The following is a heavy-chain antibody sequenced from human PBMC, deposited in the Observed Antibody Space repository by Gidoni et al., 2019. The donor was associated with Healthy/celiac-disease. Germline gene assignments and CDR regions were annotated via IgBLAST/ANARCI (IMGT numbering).Heavy chain of an antibody. CDR1: GSSFTSYW. Sequence: EVQLVQSGAEVTQPGESLSISCTGSGSSFTSYWISRVRQMPGKGLEWMGRIDPSDSYTNYSPSFQGHVTISADKSISTAYLQWSSLKASDTAMYYCARHGGATVDAFDIWGQGTMVTVSS. D-gene: IGHD1-26*01. J-gene: IGHJ3*02. V-gene: IGHV5-10-1*01. CDR2: IDPSDSYT. CDR3: ARHGGATVDAFDI.